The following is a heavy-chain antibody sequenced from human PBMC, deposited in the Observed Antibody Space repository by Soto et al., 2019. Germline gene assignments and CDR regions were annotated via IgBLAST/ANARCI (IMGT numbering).Heavy chain of an antibody. CDR2: IYHSGST. Sequence: PSETLSLTCAVSGGSISSSNWWSWVRQPPGKGLEWIGEIYHSGSTNYNPSLKSRGTISVDKSKNQFSLKLSSVTAADTAVYYCARALNDFWSALYWFDPWGQGTLVTVSS. D-gene: IGHD3-3*01. CDR3: ARALNDFWSALYWFDP. J-gene: IGHJ5*02. V-gene: IGHV4-4*02. CDR1: GGSISSSNW.